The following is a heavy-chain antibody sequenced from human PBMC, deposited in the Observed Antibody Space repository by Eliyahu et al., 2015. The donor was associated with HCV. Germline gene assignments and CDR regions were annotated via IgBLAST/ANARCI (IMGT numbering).Heavy chain of an antibody. Sequence: QVQLQESGPGLVKPSETLSLTCTVSGGSXTTYYWRWIRQPPGKGLEWIGYIHYSGSTNYNPSLKSRVTISIDTSKNQFSLNLTSVTAADTAMYYCASGGGGIAVTGTGGWFDPWGQGTLVTVSS. J-gene: IGHJ5*02. V-gene: IGHV4-59*01. D-gene: IGHD6-19*01. CDR2: IHYSGST. CDR1: GGSXTTYY. CDR3: ASGGGGIAVTGTGGWFDP.